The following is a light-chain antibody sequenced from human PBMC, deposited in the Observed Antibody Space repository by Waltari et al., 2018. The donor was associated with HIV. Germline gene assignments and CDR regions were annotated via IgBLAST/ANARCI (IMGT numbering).Light chain of an antibody. CDR2: AVT. CDR3: CSYAGTSTYV. CDR1: SSDVASYNL. J-gene: IGLJ1*01. V-gene: IGLV2-23*02. Sequence: QSALTQPASVSGSPGQSITISCTATSSDVASYNLVSWYQHHPGKAPKVMIYAVTKRPSGVSDRFSGSKSGNTASLTISGLQAEDEADYYCCSYAGTSTYVFGTGTKVTVL.